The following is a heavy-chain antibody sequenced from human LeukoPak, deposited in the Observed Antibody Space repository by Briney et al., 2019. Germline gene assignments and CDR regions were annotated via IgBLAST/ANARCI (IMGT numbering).Heavy chain of an antibody. CDR2: IYTSGST. V-gene: IGHV4-4*07. D-gene: IGHD6-13*01. Sequence: PSETLSLTCTVSGGSFSSYYWSWIRQPAGKGLEWIGRIYTSGSTNYNPSLKSRVTVSVDTSKNQFSLKLSSVTAADTAVYYCASEYSSSWYVNYWGQGTLVTVSS. J-gene: IGHJ4*02. CDR1: GGSFSSYY. CDR3: ASEYSSSWYVNY.